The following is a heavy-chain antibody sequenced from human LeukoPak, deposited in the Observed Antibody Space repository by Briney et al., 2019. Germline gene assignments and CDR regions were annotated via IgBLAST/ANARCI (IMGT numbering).Heavy chain of an antibody. CDR2: IYYSGST. J-gene: IGHJ6*02. V-gene: IGHV4-59*08. CDR1: GGSISSYY. CDR3: ARVWFGEVYYYGMDV. Sequence: PSETLSLTCTVSGGSISSYYWSWIRQPPGKGLEWIGYIYYSGSTNYNPSLKSRVTISVDTSKNQFSLKLSSVTAADTAVYYCARVWFGEVYYYGMDVWGQGTTVTVSS. D-gene: IGHD3-10*01.